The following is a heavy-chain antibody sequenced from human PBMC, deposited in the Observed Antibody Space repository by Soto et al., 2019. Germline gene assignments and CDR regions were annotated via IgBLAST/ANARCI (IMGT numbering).Heavy chain of an antibody. CDR1: GGSITGYY. D-gene: IGHD4-4*01. J-gene: IGHJ5*02. CDR3: ARHSYYSNPRRFDP. Sequence: QVQLQESGPGLVQPSETLSLTCTVSGGSITGYYWSWLRQPPGKGPEWIGNIHYSGSTNYNPSLKSRVTISVDASKNQFSLRLGSVTAAETAVYYCARHSYYSNPRRFDPWGQGTLVTVSS. V-gene: IGHV4-59*08. CDR2: IHYSGST.